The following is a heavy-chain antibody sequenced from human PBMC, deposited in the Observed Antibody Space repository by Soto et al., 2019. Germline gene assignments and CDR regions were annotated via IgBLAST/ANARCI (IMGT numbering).Heavy chain of an antibody. Sequence: GGSLRLSCAASGFTVSSNYMSWVRQAPGKGLEWVSVIYSGGSTYYADSVKGRFTISRDNSKNTLYLQMNSLRAEDTAVYYCARVAYGDYFDYWGQGTLVTVSS. CDR2: IYSGGST. J-gene: IGHJ4*02. V-gene: IGHV3-66*01. D-gene: IGHD4-17*01. CDR3: ARVAYGDYFDY. CDR1: GFTVSSNY.